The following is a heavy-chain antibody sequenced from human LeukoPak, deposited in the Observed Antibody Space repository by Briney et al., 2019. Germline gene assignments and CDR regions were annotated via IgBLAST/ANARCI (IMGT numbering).Heavy chain of an antibody. J-gene: IGHJ4*02. CDR1: GFTFSSYE. D-gene: IGHD6-13*01. V-gene: IGHV3-48*03. CDR3: ARLAAGRLRYFDY. CDR2: ISSSGSTI. Sequence: PGGSLRLSCAASGFTFSSYEMNWVRQAPGKGLEWVSYISSSGSTIYYADSVKGRFTISRDNAKNSLYLQMNSLRAEDTAVYYCARLAAGRLRYFDYWGQGTLVTVSS.